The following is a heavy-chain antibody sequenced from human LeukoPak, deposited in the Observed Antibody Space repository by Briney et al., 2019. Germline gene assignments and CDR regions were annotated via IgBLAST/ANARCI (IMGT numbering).Heavy chain of an antibody. CDR3: ARGPGIAVAGVFDY. D-gene: IGHD6-19*01. CDR2: ISGYNGHT. J-gene: IGHJ4*02. CDR1: GYTLTSYG. V-gene: IGHV1-18*04. Sequence: GASVKVSCKASGYTLTSYGINWVRQAPGQGLEWMGWISGYNGHTNYVQKMQGRVTMTTDTSTNTAYMELRSLRSDDTAVYYCARGPGIAVAGVFDYWGQGSLVTVSS.